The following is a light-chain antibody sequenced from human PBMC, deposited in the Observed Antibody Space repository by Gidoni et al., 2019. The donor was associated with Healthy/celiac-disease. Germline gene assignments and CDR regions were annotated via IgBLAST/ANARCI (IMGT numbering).Light chain of an antibody. V-gene: IGKV1-39*01. J-gene: IGKJ4*01. Sequence: DIQMTQSPSSLSASVGDRVTVTCRASQSISSYLNWYQQKPGKAPKLLIYAESSLQSGVPSSFSGSGSGTDFTLTIRSLQPEDFATYYCQQSYSTPRTFGGGTKVEIK. CDR3: QQSYSTPRT. CDR1: QSISSY. CDR2: AES.